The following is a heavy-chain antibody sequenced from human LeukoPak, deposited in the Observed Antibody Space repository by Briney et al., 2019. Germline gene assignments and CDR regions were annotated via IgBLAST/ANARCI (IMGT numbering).Heavy chain of an antibody. CDR3: ARGFDGPNAFDI. Sequence: SETLSLTCTVSGGSFTPYYWSWIRQPPGKGLEWIGHIYYSGSTNYNPSLKSRVTISLDTSKNQFSLKLSSMTAADTAVYYCARGFDGPNAFDIWGQGTMVTVSS. V-gene: IGHV4-59*01. CDR2: IYYSGST. J-gene: IGHJ3*02. CDR1: GGSFTPYY. D-gene: IGHD5-24*01.